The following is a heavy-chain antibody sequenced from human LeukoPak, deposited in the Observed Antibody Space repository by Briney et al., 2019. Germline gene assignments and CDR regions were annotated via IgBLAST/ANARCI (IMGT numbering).Heavy chain of an antibody. CDR3: ARDPGSYGGNLDLDY. CDR1: GYIFTSYY. V-gene: IGHV1-46*01. Sequence: ASVKVSCKASGYIFTSYYIHWVRQTPGQGLEWMGIINPSGGSASYAQKFQGRVTMTRDTSTSTVYMELSSLRSEDTAVYYCARDPGSYGGNLDLDYWGQGTLVTVSS. D-gene: IGHD4-23*01. CDR2: INPSGGSA. J-gene: IGHJ4*02.